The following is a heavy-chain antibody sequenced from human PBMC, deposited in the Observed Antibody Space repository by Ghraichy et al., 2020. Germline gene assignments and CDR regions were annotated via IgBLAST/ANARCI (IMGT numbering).Heavy chain of an antibody. D-gene: IGHD2-21*01. Sequence: GGSLRLSCAASGFTFSSFAMSWVRQAPGKGLEWVSLISGTTTLYADSVKGRFTISRDNSKNTLFLQMNSLSAEDTAVYYCAKALNFRCAGGYCYFDYWGQGTLVTVSS. J-gene: IGHJ4*02. CDR3: AKALNFRCAGGYCYFDY. CDR2: ISGTTT. V-gene: IGHV3-23*01. CDR1: GFTFSSFA.